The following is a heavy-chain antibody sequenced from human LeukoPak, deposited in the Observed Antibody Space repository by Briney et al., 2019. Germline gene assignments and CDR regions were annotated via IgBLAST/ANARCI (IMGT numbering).Heavy chain of an antibody. D-gene: IGHD2-2*01. V-gene: IGHV3-48*02. J-gene: IGHJ6*02. Sequence: PGGSLRLSCAASGFTFSSYSMNWVRQAPGKGPEWVSYISSSSSTIYYADSVKGRFTISRDNAKNSLYLQMNSLRDEDTAVYYCARDLSVVAPRYGMDVWGQGTTVTVSS. CDR1: GFTFSSYS. CDR3: ARDLSVVAPRYGMDV. CDR2: ISSSSSTI.